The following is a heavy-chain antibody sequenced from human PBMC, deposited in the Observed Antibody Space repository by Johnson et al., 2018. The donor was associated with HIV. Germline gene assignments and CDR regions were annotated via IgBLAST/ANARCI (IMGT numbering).Heavy chain of an antibody. Sequence: QVQLVESGGGVVQPGTSLRLSCAASGFTFSSYWMSWVRQAPGKGLEWVADIKQDGSDKYYADSVKGRFTITRDNSKNTLFLQMNSLRAEDTAVYYCAKGPEGIATTDAFDIWGQGTMVTVSS. D-gene: IGHD2-21*01. V-gene: IGHV3-33*06. CDR1: GFTFSSYW. J-gene: IGHJ3*02. CDR3: AKGPEGIATTDAFDI. CDR2: IKQDGSDK.